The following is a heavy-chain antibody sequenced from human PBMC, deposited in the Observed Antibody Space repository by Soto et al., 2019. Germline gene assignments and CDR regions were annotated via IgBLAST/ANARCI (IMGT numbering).Heavy chain of an antibody. J-gene: IGHJ4*02. Sequence: EVQLVESGGGLVQPGGSLRLSCAASGFAFNTYRMNWLRQAPGKGLEWVAFITRSSSYIYYADSVKGRFTLSRDNAKNSLYLQMNSLRAENTAIYYCARDDGWLLHDYGCQGTIVSVSS. D-gene: IGHD6-19*01. CDR2: ITRSSSYI. CDR1: GFAFNTYR. V-gene: IGHV3-21*06. CDR3: ARDDGWLLHDY.